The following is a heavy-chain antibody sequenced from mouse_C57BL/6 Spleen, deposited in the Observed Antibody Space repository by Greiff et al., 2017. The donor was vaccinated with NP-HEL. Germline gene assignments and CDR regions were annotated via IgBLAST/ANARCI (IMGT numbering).Heavy chain of an antibody. V-gene: IGHV1-59*01. Sequence: QVQLQQPGAELVRPGTSVKLSCKASGYTFTSYWMHWVKQRPGQGLEWIGVIDPSDSYTNYNQKFKGKATLTADKSSSTAYMQLSSLTSEDSAVYFCARSYYDYDERGGYYFDYWGQGTTLTVSS. CDR1: GYTFTSYW. CDR3: ARSYYDYDERGGYYFDY. D-gene: IGHD2-4*01. J-gene: IGHJ2*01. CDR2: IDPSDSYT.